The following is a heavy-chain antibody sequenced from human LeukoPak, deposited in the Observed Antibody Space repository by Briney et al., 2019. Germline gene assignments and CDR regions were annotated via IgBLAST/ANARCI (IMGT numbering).Heavy chain of an antibody. Sequence: SETLSLTCTVSGGSISSYYRSWIRQPPGKGLEWIGYIYYSGSTNYNPSLKSRVTISVDTSKNQFSLKLSSVTAADTAVYYCAREGRLVEMATGYLDYWGQGTLVTVSS. D-gene: IGHD5-24*01. J-gene: IGHJ4*02. CDR1: GGSISSYY. CDR3: AREGRLVEMATGYLDY. V-gene: IGHV4-59*01. CDR2: IYYSGST.